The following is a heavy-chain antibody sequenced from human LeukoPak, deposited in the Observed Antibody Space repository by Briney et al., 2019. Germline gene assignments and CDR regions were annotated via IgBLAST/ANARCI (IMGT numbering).Heavy chain of an antibody. Sequence: GGSLRLSCAGSGFTFSSYAMSWVRQAPGKGLEWVSYISSSGSTIYYADSVKGRFTISRDNAKNSLYLQMNSLRAEDTAVYYCASTFDYYDSSGYYYYFDYWGQGTLVTVSS. CDR2: ISSSGSTI. D-gene: IGHD3-22*01. CDR1: GFTFSSYA. J-gene: IGHJ4*02. V-gene: IGHV3-48*04. CDR3: ASTFDYYDSSGYYYYFDY.